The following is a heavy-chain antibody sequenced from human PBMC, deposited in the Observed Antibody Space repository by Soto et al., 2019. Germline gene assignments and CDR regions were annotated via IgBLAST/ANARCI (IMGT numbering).Heavy chain of an antibody. Sequence: KFQGRVTITRDTSASTAYMELSSLRSEDTAVYYCARDLAHGAMATFDYWGQGTLVTVSS. D-gene: IGHD2-8*01. V-gene: IGHV1-3*01. J-gene: IGHJ4*02. CDR3: ARDLAHGAMATFDY.